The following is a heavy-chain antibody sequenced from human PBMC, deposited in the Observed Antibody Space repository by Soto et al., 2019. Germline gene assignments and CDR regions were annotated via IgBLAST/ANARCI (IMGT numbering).Heavy chain of an antibody. CDR1: GFTFSSYG. D-gene: IGHD3-22*01. CDR3: AKAFSSGYSPYYFDY. CDR2: ISYDGSNK. V-gene: IGHV3-30*18. Sequence: GGSLRLSCAASGFTFSSYGMHWVRQAPGKGLEWVAVISYDGSNKYYADSVKGRFTISRDNSKNTLYLQMNSLRAEDTAVYYCAKAFSSGYSPYYFDYWGQGTLVTVSS. J-gene: IGHJ4*02.